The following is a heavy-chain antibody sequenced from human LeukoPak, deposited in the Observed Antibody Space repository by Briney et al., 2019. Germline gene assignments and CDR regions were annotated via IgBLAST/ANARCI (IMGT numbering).Heavy chain of an antibody. CDR1: GFTFSSYS. D-gene: IGHD6-13*01. CDR2: ISSSGGNT. Sequence: GGSLRLSCAASGFTFSSYSMSWVRQAPGKGLEWVSSISSSGGNTYYPDSVKGRFTISRDNSKTTMYLQMNSLRAEDTAVYYCAKESPSSSWYQWGQGTLVTVSS. CDR3: AKESPSSSWYQ. V-gene: IGHV3-23*01. J-gene: IGHJ4*02.